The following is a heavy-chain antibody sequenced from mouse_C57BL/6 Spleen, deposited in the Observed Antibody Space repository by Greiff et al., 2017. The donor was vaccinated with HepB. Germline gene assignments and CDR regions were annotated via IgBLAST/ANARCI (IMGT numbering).Heavy chain of an antibody. CDR1: GYTFTSYW. V-gene: IGHV1-59*01. D-gene: IGHD2-4*01. CDR2: IDPSDSYT. CDR3: ARYDYDGRSAY. J-gene: IGHJ3*01. Sequence: QVQLQQPGAELVRPGTSVKLSCKASGYTFTSYWMHWVKQRPGQGLEWIGVIDPSDSYTNYNQKFKGKATLTVDTSSSTAYMQLSSLTSEDSAVYYCARYDYDGRSAYWGQGTLVTVSA.